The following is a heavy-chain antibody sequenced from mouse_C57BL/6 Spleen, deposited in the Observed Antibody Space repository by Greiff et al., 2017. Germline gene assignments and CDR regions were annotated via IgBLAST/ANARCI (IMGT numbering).Heavy chain of an antibody. Sequence: QVQLKQSGAELMKPGASVKLSCKATGYTFTGYWIEWVKQRPGHGLEWIGEILPGSGSTNYNEKFKGKATFTADTSSNTAYMQLSSLTTEDSAIYYCARRRIYYGNYVHAMDYWGQGTSVTVSS. CDR1: GYTFTGYW. CDR3: ARRRIYYGNYVHAMDY. D-gene: IGHD2-1*01. CDR2: ILPGSGST. J-gene: IGHJ4*01. V-gene: IGHV1-9*01.